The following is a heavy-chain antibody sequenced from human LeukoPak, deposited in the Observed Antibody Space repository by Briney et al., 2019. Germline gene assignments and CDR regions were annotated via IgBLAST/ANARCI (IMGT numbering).Heavy chain of an antibody. D-gene: IGHD3-10*01. V-gene: IGHV4-4*07. Sequence: GSTNYNPSLKSRVTMSVDTSKNQFSLRLSSVTAADTAVYYCTREGSASYWGQGILDTVSS. J-gene: IGHJ4*02. CDR3: TREGSASY. CDR2: GST.